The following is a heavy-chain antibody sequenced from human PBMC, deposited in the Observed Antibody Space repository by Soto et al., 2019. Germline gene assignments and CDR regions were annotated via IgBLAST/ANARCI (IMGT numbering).Heavy chain of an antibody. CDR3: AREWELLGRLKYYFDY. J-gene: IGHJ4*02. CDR2: IWYDGSNK. Sequence: GSLRLSCAASGFTFSSYGMHWVRQAPGKGLEWVAVIWYDGSNKYYADSVKGRFTISRDNSKNTLYLQMNSLRAEDTAVYYCAREWELLGRLKYYFDYWGQGTLVTVSS. D-gene: IGHD1-26*01. V-gene: IGHV3-33*01. CDR1: GFTFSSYG.